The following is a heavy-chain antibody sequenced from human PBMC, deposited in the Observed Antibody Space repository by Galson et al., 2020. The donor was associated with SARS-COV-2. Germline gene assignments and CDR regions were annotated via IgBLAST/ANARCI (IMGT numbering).Heavy chain of an antibody. D-gene: IGHD6-13*01. V-gene: IGHV3-64D*08. J-gene: IGHJ4*02. CDR1: GFTFSSYA. Sequence: GESLKISCSASGFTFSSYAMHWVRQAPGKGLEYVSAISSNGGSTYYADSVKGRFTISRDNSKNTLYLQMSSLRAEDTAVYYCVKAGIAAAGVDYWGQGTLVTVSS. CDR2: ISSNGGST. CDR3: VKAGIAAAGVDY.